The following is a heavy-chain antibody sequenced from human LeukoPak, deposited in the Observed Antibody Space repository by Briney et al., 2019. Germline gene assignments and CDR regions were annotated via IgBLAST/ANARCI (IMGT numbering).Heavy chain of an antibody. CDR3: ARVGVVERFDY. V-gene: IGHV4-38-2*01. J-gene: IGHJ4*02. CDR1: GYSISSGYY. Sequence: SETLSLTCAVSGYSISSGYYWGWIRQPPGKGLEWIGSIYHSGSTYYNPSLKSRVTILVDTSKNQFSLKLSSVTAADTAVYYCARVGVVERFDYWGQGTLVTVSS. CDR2: IYHSGST. D-gene: IGHD3-22*01.